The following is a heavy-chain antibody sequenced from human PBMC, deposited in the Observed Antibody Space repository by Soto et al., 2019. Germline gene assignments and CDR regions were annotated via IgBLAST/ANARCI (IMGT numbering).Heavy chain of an antibody. V-gene: IGHV3-23*01. CDR1: GFTFSSTV. CDR2: ISDSGDKT. CDR3: AKGAYYDFWSGYSAFDC. Sequence: PGGSLRLSCAASGFTFSSTVMSWVRQAPGKGLEWVSAISDSGDKTYYADSVEGRFSISRDNSKNTLYLQMNSLRAEDTAIYYCAKGAYYDFWSGYSAFDCWGQGILVTVSS. D-gene: IGHD3-3*01. J-gene: IGHJ4*02.